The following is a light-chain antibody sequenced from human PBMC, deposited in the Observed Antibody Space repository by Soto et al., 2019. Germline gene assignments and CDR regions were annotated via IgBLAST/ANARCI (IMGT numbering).Light chain of an antibody. Sequence: EIMMTQSPATLSVSPGERATLSCRASQSVSSSLAWYQQKPGQAPRLLIYGASTRATGIPARFSGSGSGTEFTLTINSLQSEDFAVYYCQQYNNWPFVTFGQGTKVDI. CDR1: QSVSSS. V-gene: IGKV3-15*01. J-gene: IGKJ1*01. CDR3: QQYNNWPFVT. CDR2: GAS.